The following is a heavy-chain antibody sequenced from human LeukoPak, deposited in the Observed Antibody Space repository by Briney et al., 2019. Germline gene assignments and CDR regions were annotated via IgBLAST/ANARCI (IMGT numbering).Heavy chain of an antibody. CDR1: GYTFTGYY. J-gene: IGHJ4*02. Sequence: ASVKVSCKASGYTFTGYYMHWVRQAPGQGLEWMGWINPNSGGTNYAQKFQGRVTMTRDTSISTAYMELSSLRSEDTAVYYCARGEDSSGWYGYWGQGTLVTVSS. CDR2: INPNSGGT. D-gene: IGHD6-19*01. V-gene: IGHV1-2*02. CDR3: ARGEDSSGWYGY.